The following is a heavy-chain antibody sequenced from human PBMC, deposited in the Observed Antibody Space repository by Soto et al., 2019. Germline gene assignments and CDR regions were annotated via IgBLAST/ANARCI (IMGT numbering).Heavy chain of an antibody. CDR1: GDSISSSY. CDR2: ISYSGST. D-gene: IGHD6-19*01. V-gene: IGHV4-59*01. CDR3: ARPGWRNAPYDAFDI. J-gene: IGHJ3*02. Sequence: SETLSLTCSVSGDSISSSYWAWIRQPPGKGLEWIGYISYSGSTNSNPSLKSRVTIFVHTSGNQFSLSLSSVTAADTAVYYCARPGWRNAPYDAFDIWGQGTMVTVSS.